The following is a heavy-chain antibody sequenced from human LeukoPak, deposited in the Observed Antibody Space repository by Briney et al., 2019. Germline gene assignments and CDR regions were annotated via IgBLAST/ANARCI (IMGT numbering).Heavy chain of an antibody. V-gene: IGHV3-30-3*01. CDR1: GFTFSSYA. J-gene: IGHJ4*02. CDR3: ARVVDYGDYVDY. D-gene: IGHD4-17*01. Sequence: QPGGSLRLSCAASGFTFSSYAMHWVRQAPGKGLEWVAVISYDGSNKYYADSVKGRFTISRDNSKNTLYLQMNSLRAEDTAVYYCARVVDYGDYVDYWGQGTLVTVSS. CDR2: ISYDGSNK.